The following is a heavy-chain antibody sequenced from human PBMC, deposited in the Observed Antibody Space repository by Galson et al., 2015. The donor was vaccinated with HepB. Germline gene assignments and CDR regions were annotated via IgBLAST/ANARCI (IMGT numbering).Heavy chain of an antibody. D-gene: IGHD3-3*01. J-gene: IGHJ6*03. CDR1: GYIFTGYY. V-gene: IGHV1-2*02. Sequence: SVKVSCKASGYIFTGYYMHWVRQAPRQGLEWMGWINPNSGGTNYAQKFQGRVTMTRDTSISTAYMELSSLRSDDTAVYYCARDPSDDFWSNFPTHYYYMDVWGKGTTVTVSS. CDR3: ARDPSDDFWSNFPTHYYYMDV. CDR2: INPNSGGT.